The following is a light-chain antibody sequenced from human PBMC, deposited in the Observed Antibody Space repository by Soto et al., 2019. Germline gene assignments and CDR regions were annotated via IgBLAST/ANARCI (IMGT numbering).Light chain of an antibody. J-gene: IGLJ3*02. CDR2: EDN. Sequence: QSVLTQPASVSGSPGQSITISCTGTTSDVGSYKSVSWYQHHPGKVPKVMIYEDNKRPSGVSYRFSGSKSGNTASLTISGLQAEDEADYYCCSYAGSGTWVFGGGTKLTVL. V-gene: IGLV2-23*01. CDR3: CSYAGSGTWV. CDR1: TSDVGSYKS.